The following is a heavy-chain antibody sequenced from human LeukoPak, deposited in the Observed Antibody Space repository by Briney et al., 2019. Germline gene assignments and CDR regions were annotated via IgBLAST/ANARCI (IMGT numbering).Heavy chain of an antibody. CDR1: GFTVSSNY. V-gene: IGHV3-53*01. Sequence: GGSLRLSCAASGFTVSSNYMSWVRQAPGKGLEWVSVIYGGGSTYYADSVKGRFTISRDNSKNTLYLQMNSLRAEDTAVYYCARDNSGWYGKLDYWGQGTLVTVSS. CDR3: ARDNSGWYGKLDY. CDR2: IYGGGST. J-gene: IGHJ4*02. D-gene: IGHD6-19*01.